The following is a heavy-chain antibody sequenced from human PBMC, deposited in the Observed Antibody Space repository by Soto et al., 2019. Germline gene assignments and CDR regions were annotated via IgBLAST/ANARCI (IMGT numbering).Heavy chain of an antibody. D-gene: IGHD6-13*01. V-gene: IGHV3-74*01. CDR3: AKDIEPPGLFFDY. CDR2: INSDGSST. Sequence: GSLRLSCAASGFTFSSYWMHWVRQAPGKGLVWVSRINSDGSSTSYADSVKGRFTISRDDAKNSLYLQMNSLRAEDTAVYYCAKDIEPPGLFFDYWGQGTLVTVSS. J-gene: IGHJ4*01. CDR1: GFTFSSYW.